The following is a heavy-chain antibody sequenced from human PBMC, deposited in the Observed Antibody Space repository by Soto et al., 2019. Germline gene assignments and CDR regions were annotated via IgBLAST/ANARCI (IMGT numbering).Heavy chain of an antibody. J-gene: IGHJ4*02. CDR1: GFTFSSYW. CDR3: AVVVVADTPPPFDY. D-gene: IGHD2-15*01. V-gene: IGHV3-74*01. CDR2: INSDGSST. Sequence: GGSLRLSCAASGFTFSSYWMHWVRQAPGKGLVWVSRINSDGSSTSYADSVKGRFTISRDNAKNTLYPQMNSLRAEDTAVYYCAVVVVADTPPPFDYWGQGTLVTVSS.